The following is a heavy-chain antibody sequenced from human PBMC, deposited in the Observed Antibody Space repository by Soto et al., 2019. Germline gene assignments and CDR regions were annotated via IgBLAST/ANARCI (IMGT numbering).Heavy chain of an antibody. D-gene: IGHD6-13*01. J-gene: IGHJ5*02. V-gene: IGHV4-4*02. Sequence: QVQLQESGPGLVKPSGTLSLTCAVSGGSISSTNWWSWVRQPPGKGLVWIGDIYHSGSTNYNPSLESRVTISVDKSKNQFSLKLSSVTAADTAVYYCARVIATAVHWFDPWGQGTLVTVSS. CDR1: GGSISSTNW. CDR3: ARVIATAVHWFDP. CDR2: IYHSGST.